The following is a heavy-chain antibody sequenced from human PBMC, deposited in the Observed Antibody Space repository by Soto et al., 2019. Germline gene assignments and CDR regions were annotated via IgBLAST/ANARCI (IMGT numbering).Heavy chain of an antibody. CDR3: ARVIGDYDSSGYYL. J-gene: IGHJ5*02. V-gene: IGHV4-30-4*01. CDR1: GGSISIGDYY. Sequence: PSETLSLTCTVSGGSISIGDYYWSWIRQPPGKGLEWIGYIYYSGSTYYNPSLKSRVTISVDTSKNQFSLKLSSVTAADTAVYYCARVIGDYDSSGYYLWGQGTLVTVSS. D-gene: IGHD3-22*01. CDR2: IYYSGST.